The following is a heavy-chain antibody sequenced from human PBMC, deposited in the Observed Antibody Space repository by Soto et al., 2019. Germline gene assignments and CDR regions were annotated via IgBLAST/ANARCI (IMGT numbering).Heavy chain of an antibody. CDR3: AKEAHYYYGMDV. CDR1: GFTFGDYT. CDR2: ISWDGGST. Sequence: GGSLRLSCAGSGFTFGDYTMHWGRHAPGKGLEWVSLISWDGGSTYYADSVKGRFTISRDNSKNSLYLQMNSLRTEDTALYYCAKEAHYYYGMDVWGQGTTVPVSS. V-gene: IGHV3-43*01. J-gene: IGHJ6*02.